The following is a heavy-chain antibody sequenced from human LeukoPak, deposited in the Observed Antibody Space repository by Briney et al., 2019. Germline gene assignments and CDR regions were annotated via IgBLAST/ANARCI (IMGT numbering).Heavy chain of an antibody. CDR2: ISAYNGNT. V-gene: IGHV1-18*01. Sequence: ASVKVSCKASGYTFNNYGISWVQQAPGQGLEWVGWISAYNGNTNYAQKFRGRITMTIDTSTKTVYMELRSLRSDDTAVYYCARDTATVQHQDWGQGTLVTVST. CDR3: ARDTATVQHQD. D-gene: IGHD4-11*01. CDR1: GYTFNNYG. J-gene: IGHJ4*02.